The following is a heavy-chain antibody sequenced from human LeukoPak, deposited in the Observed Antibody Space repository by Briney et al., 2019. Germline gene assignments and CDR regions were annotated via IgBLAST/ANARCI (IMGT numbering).Heavy chain of an antibody. V-gene: IGHV1-46*01. CDR1: GYTITNNY. Sequence: ASVKVSCKASGYTITNNYMHWVRQAPGQGLEWMGVINPSGTGTSYAQKFQGRVTITADESTSTAYMELSSLRSEDTAVYYCARIKTSYTVTTNLGAFDIWGQGTMVTVSS. J-gene: IGHJ3*02. CDR2: INPSGTGT. D-gene: IGHD4-17*01. CDR3: ARIKTSYTVTTNLGAFDI.